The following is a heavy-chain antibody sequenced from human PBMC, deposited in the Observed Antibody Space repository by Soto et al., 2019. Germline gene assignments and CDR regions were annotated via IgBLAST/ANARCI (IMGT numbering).Heavy chain of an antibody. Sequence: VASVKVSFKASGYTFTRYGISWLRQAPGQGLEWMGWISAYNGNTNYAQKIQGRVTMTTDTSTSTAYMELRSLRSDDTAVYYCARDRYYYDTSGYDFIDYWGQGTLVTVSS. D-gene: IGHD3-22*01. V-gene: IGHV1-18*04. J-gene: IGHJ4*02. CDR2: ISAYNGNT. CDR3: ARDRYYYDTSGYDFIDY. CDR1: GYTFTRYG.